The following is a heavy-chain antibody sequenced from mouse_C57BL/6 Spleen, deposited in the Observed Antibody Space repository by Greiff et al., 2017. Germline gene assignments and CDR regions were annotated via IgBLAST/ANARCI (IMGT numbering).Heavy chain of an antibody. CDR3: ARQKLRLWYFDV. D-gene: IGHD1-1*01. V-gene: IGHV5-9*01. CDR2: ISGGGGNT. CDR1: GFTFSSYT. J-gene: IGHJ1*03. Sequence: EVKLVESGGGLVKPGGSLKLSCAASGFTFSSYTMSWVRQTPEKRLEWVATISGGGGNTYYPDSVKGRFTISRDNAKNTLYLQMSSLRSEDTALYYCARQKLRLWYFDVWGTGTTVTVSS.